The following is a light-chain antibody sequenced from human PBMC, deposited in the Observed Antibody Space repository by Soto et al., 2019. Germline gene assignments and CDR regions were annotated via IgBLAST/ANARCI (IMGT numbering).Light chain of an antibody. Sequence: IVMTQSPATLSVSPGERATLSCRASHSALTNLAWYQQKPGQAPRLLIYGASTRATGIPARFSGSGSGTKFTLTISSLQSEDFAVYYCQQYNRWPPLTFGGGTKVDI. J-gene: IGKJ4*01. CDR3: QQYNRWPPLT. CDR2: GAS. CDR1: HSALTN. V-gene: IGKV3-15*01.